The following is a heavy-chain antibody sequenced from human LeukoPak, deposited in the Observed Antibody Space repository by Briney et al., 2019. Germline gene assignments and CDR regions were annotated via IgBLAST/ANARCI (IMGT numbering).Heavy chain of an antibody. D-gene: IGHD3-10*01. J-gene: IGHJ4*02. V-gene: IGHV3-23*01. Sequence: GGSLRLSCAASGFTFNTNAMSWVRQAPEKGLEWVSAISGRTGGTYYADSVKGRFTISRDNSKSTLYLQMNSLRADDTAVYYCAKDRIYADGLWDFDYWGQGTLVTVSS. CDR3: AKDRIYADGLWDFDY. CDR1: GFTFNTNA. CDR2: ISGRTGGT.